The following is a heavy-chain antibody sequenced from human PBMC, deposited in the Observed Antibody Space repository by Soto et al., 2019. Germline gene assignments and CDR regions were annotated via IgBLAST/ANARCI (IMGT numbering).Heavy chain of an antibody. CDR1: GGSISSYY. CDR2: IYYSGST. J-gene: IGHJ6*02. Sequence: QVQLQESGPGLVTPSETLSLTCTGSGGSISSYYWSWIRQPPGKGLEWIGYIYYSGSTNYNPSLKRRITISVDTSKNQFPLKLSAVTAADTAVYNCARRRDGGQYSSSWYYYYGMAVWGHGTTVTVSS. CDR3: ARRRDGGQYSSSWYYYYGMAV. D-gene: IGHD6-13*01. V-gene: IGHV4-59*08.